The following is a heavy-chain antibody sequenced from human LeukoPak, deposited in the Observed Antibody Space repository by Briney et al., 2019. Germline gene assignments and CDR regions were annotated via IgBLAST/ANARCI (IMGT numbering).Heavy chain of an antibody. D-gene: IGHD1-1*01. CDR1: GGSLSSNRAL. CDR3: ANSKPMWNDAFDI. Sequence: SRTVSLTCAISGGSLSSNRALSNWIRQSPARALEWLGRTYYRSKWYNDYAVSVKSRIHINADTSKNQFSLQLNSVTPEDTAVYYCANSKPMWNDAFDIWGQGTMVTVSS. V-gene: IGHV6-1*01. CDR2: TYYRSKWYN. J-gene: IGHJ3*02.